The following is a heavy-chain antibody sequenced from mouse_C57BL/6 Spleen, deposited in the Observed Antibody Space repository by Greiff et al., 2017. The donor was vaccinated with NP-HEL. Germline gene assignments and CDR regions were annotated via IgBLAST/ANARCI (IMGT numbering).Heavy chain of an antibody. D-gene: IGHD2-2*01. J-gene: IGHJ2*01. CDR2: IRSKSSNYAT. CDR3: VRENYGYDGAYFDY. CDR1: GFTFNTYA. Sequence: EVQGVESGGGLVQPKGSLKLSCAASGFTFNTYAMHWVRQAPGKGLEWVARIRSKSSNYATYYADSVKDRFTISRDDSQSMLYLQMNNLKTEDTAMYYCVRENYGYDGAYFDYWGQGTTLTVSS. V-gene: IGHV10-3*01.